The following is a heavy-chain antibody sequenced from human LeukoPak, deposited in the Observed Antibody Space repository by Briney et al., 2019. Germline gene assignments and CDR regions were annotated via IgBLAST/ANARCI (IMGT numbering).Heavy chain of an antibody. CDR1: GYTLTRYF. D-gene: IGHD7-27*01. V-gene: IGHV1-46*01. CDR3: ARAGYYGMDV. Sequence: ASVKVSCKASGYTLTRYFIHWVRQAPGQGLEWMGIINPNGGSTSYPQKFQGRVTMTRDTSTNTVYMELSSLKSEDTAVYYCARAGYYGMDVWGQGTTVTVSS. CDR2: INPNGGST. J-gene: IGHJ6*02.